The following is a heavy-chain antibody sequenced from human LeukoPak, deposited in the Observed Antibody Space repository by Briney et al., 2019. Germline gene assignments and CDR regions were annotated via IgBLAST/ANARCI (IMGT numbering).Heavy chain of an antibody. Sequence: SETLSLTCTVSGGSISSYYWSWIRQPPGKGLEWIGYIYYSGSTNYNPSLKSRVTISVDTSKNQFSLKLSSVTAADTAVYYCAREPDGSGWYFDPWGQGTLVTVSS. V-gene: IGHV4-59*01. CDR2: IYYSGST. CDR3: AREPDGSGWYFDP. D-gene: IGHD6-19*01. CDR1: GGSISSYY. J-gene: IGHJ5*02.